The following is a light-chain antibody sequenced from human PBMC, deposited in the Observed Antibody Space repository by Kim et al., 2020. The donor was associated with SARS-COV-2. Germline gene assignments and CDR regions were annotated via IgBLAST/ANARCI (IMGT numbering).Light chain of an antibody. CDR3: QKYDSGPYT. V-gene: IGKV1-27*01. J-gene: IGKJ2*01. CDR1: RDISNY. CDR2: GAS. Sequence: GDSDTITCRAGRDISNYLAWYQEKPGKVPKLLIYGASTLQPGVPSRFSGSGSETDFTLTINTLQPEDVATYYCQKYDSGPYTFGQGTKLEF.